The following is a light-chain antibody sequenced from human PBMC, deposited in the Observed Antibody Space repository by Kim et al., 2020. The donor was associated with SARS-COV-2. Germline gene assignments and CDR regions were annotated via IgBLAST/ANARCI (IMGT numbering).Light chain of an antibody. J-gene: IGLJ1*01. CDR1: SSDVGGYNY. CDR3: SSYAAISNFV. Sequence: QSALTQPPSASGSPGQSVTISCTGTSSDVGGYNYVSWYQQHPGNAPKLMIYEVSKRPSGVPDRFSGSKSGNTASLTVSGLQAEDEADYYCSSYAAISNFVFGTGTKVTVL. CDR2: EVS. V-gene: IGLV2-8*01.